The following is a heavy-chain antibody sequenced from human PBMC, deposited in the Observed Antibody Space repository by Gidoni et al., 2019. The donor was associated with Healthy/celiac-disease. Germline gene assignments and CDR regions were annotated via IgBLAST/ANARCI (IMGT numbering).Heavy chain of an antibody. CDR2: IYYSGST. CDR3: ARRPSYSNYVAWFDP. V-gene: IGHV4-59*08. J-gene: IGHJ5*02. Sequence: QVQLQESGPGLVKPSETLSLPCTFSGGSISSYYWSWIRQPPGKGLAWIGYIYYSGSTNYNPSLKSRVTISVDTSKNQFSLKLSSVTAADTAVYYCARRPSYSNYVAWFDPWGQGTLVTVSS. D-gene: IGHD4-4*01. CDR1: GGSISSYY.